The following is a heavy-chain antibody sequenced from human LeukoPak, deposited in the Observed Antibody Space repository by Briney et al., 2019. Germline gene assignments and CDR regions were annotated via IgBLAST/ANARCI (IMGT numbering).Heavy chain of an antibody. CDR3: ARHSSSGWFPFDY. Sequence: PETLSLTCTVSGGAISSDYWSWIRDRPGEGLEWSGYIYYSVSTNYNTSLKSRVTISVDTSKNQFSLKLSSVTAADTAVYYCARHSSSGWFPFDYWGQGTLVTASS. J-gene: IGHJ4*02. V-gene: IGHV4-59*08. D-gene: IGHD6-19*01. CDR1: GGAISSDY. CDR2: IYYSVST.